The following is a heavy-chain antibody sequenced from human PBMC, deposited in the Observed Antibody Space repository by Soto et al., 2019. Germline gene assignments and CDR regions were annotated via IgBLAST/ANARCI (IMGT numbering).Heavy chain of an antibody. CDR2: IYWDDDK. Sequence: SGPTLVNPTQTLTLTCTFSGFSLSTSGVGVGWIRQPPGKALEWLALIYWDDDKRYSPSLKSRLTITKDTSKNQVVLTMTNMDPVDTATYYCAHTAADSSSWIIPYYYYMDVWGKGTTVTVSS. J-gene: IGHJ6*03. CDR3: AHTAADSSSWIIPYYYYMDV. V-gene: IGHV2-5*02. CDR1: GFSLSTSGVG. D-gene: IGHD6-13*01.